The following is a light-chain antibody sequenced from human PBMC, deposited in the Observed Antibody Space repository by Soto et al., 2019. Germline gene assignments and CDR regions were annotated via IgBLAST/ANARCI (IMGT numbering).Light chain of an antibody. Sequence: DIQMTQSPSSLSASVGDRVTITCRASQAISNFVAWYQQKPGKVPKLLIYAASTLRTGFQPRFSGSGSGTVFTLTINNLQPEDVATYYCQKYNSAPNTFGRGTRLEIK. J-gene: IGKJ2*01. CDR2: AAS. CDR3: QKYNSAPNT. V-gene: IGKV1-27*01. CDR1: QAISNF.